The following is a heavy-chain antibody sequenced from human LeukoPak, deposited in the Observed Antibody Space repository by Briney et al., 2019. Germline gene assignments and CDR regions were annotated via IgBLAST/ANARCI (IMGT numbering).Heavy chain of an antibody. Sequence: ASVKVSCKASGYTFTGYYMHWVRQAPGQGLEWMGWISAYNGNTNYAQKLQGRVTMTTDTSTSTAYMELRSLRSDDTAVYYCARHGLWFGDMGAFDYWGQGTLVTVSS. CDR3: ARHGLWFGDMGAFDY. J-gene: IGHJ4*02. CDR1: GYTFTGYY. V-gene: IGHV1-18*04. D-gene: IGHD3-10*01. CDR2: ISAYNGNT.